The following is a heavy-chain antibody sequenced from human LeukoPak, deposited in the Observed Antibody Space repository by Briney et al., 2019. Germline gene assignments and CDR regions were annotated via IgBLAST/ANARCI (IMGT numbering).Heavy chain of an antibody. V-gene: IGHV3-11*01. CDR2: ISSSGSTI. D-gene: IGHD2-15*01. Sequence: GGSLRLSCAASGFTFSDYYMSWIRQAPGKGLEXXXYISSSGSTIYYADSVKGRFTISGDNAKNSLYLQMNSLRAEDTAVYYCARAAVVAASPIYYYYYGMDVWGQGTTVTVSS. CDR3: ARAAVVAASPIYYYYYGMDV. J-gene: IGHJ6*02. CDR1: GFTFSDYY.